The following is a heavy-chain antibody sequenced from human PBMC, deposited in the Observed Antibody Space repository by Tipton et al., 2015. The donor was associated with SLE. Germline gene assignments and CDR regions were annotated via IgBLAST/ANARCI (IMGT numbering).Heavy chain of an antibody. CDR2: IYHSGST. Sequence: TLSLTCAVSGGSISSSNWWSWVRQPPGKGLEWIGYIYHSGSTYYNPSLKSRVTISVDSSKNQFSLRLSSVTAADTAVYYCARQGYYGSGSWLWGQGTLVTVTS. V-gene: IGHV4-4*02. CDR1: GGSISSSNW. J-gene: IGHJ4*02. CDR3: ARQGYYGSGSWL. D-gene: IGHD3-10*01.